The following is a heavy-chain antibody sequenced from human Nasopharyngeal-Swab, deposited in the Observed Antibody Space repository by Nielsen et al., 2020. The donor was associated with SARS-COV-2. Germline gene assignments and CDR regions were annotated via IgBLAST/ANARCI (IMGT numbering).Heavy chain of an antibody. Sequence: SETLSLTCAVYGGSFSGYYWSWIRQPPGKGLEWIGEINHSGSTNYNPSLKSRVTISVDTSKNQFSLKLSSVTAADTAVYYCARVPGYYYYYMDVWSKGTTVTVSS. CDR2: INHSGST. J-gene: IGHJ6*03. CDR1: GGSFSGYY. V-gene: IGHV4-34*01. CDR3: ARVPGYYYYYMDV.